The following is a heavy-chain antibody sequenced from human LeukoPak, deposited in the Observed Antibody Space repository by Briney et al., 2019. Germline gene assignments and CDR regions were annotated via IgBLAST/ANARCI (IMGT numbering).Heavy chain of an antibody. CDR3: ARDGCGGDSYLADY. J-gene: IGHJ4*02. V-gene: IGHV3-30*03. Sequence: GGSLKLSCAASGFTFSSYGMHWVRQAPGKGLEWVAVISYDGSNKYYANSVKGLFTISRDNSNNTLYLQMNSLRAEDTAVYYCARDGCGGDSYLADYWGQGTLVTVSS. CDR2: ISYDGSNK. CDR1: GFTFSSYG. D-gene: IGHD2-21*02.